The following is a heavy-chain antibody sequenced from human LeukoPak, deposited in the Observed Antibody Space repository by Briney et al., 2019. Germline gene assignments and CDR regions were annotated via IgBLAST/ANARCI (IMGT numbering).Heavy chain of an antibody. CDR3: ARHGGESIVAMILHAFDI. V-gene: IGHV4-59*08. CDR2: IYYSGST. D-gene: IGHD5-12*01. CDR1: GGSISSYS. Sequence: SETLSLTCTVSGGSISSYSWSWIRQPPGKGLEWIGSIYYSGSTNYNPTLKSRVTMSVDTSKNQFSLKLSSVTAADTAVYYCARHGGESIVAMILHAFDIWGQGTMVTVSS. J-gene: IGHJ3*02.